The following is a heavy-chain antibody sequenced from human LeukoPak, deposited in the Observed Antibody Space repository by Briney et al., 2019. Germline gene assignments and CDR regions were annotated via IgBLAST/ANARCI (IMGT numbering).Heavy chain of an antibody. CDR3: ARDNYYDSSGYRSDAFDI. D-gene: IGHD3-22*01. CDR2: ISSSSSYI. Sequence: PGGSLRLSCAASGFTFSSYSMNWVRQAPGEGLEWVSSISSSSSYIYYADSVKGRFTISRDNAKNSLYLQMNSLRAEDTAVYYCARDNYYDSSGYRSDAFDIWGQGTMVTVSS. V-gene: IGHV3-21*01. J-gene: IGHJ3*02. CDR1: GFTFSSYS.